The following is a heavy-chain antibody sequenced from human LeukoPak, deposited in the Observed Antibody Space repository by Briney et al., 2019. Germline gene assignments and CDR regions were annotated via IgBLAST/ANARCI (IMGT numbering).Heavy chain of an antibody. CDR3: ARDAHSSGYDSSGYYLFDY. V-gene: IGHV1-18*01. J-gene: IGHJ4*02. Sequence: ASVKVSCKASGYTFTSYGISWVRQAPGQGLEWMGWISAYNGNTNYAQKFQGRVTMTRDTSISTAYMELSRLRSDDTAVYYCARDAHSSGYDSSGYYLFDYWGQGTLVTVSS. CDR2: ISAYNGNT. CDR1: GYTFTSYG. D-gene: IGHD3-22*01.